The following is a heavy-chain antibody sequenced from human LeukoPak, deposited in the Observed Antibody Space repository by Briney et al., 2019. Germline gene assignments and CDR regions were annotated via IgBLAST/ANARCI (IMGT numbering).Heavy chain of an antibody. CDR1: GFTVSSNY. CDR2: IYFGGTT. V-gene: IGHV3-53*01. Sequence: GGSLRLSCAASGFTVSSNYMTWVRQAPGQGLEWVSVIYFGGTTYYADSVKGRFTISRDNSKNTVYLEMNSLRVEDTAVYYCARGDGVYVYWGQGTLVTVSS. CDR3: ARGDGVYVY. D-gene: IGHD5/OR15-5a*01. J-gene: IGHJ4*02.